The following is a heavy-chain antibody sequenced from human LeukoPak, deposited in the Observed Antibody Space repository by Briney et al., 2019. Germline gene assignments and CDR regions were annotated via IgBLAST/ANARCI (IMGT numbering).Heavy chain of an antibody. Sequence: GGTLRLSCAASGFTFSSYAMSWVRQAPGKGLEWVSGISGSGGNIHYVDSVKGRFTISRDNSKNTLYLQMNSLRAEDTAVYYCAKVWYSSSWPPILNAFDIWGQGTMVTVSS. J-gene: IGHJ3*02. CDR3: AKVWYSSSWPPILNAFDI. V-gene: IGHV3-23*01. CDR2: ISGSGGNI. CDR1: GFTFSSYA. D-gene: IGHD6-13*01.